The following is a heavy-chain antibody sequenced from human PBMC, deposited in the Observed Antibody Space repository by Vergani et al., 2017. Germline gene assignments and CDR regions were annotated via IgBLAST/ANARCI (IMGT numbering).Heavy chain of an antibody. CDR2: IDPSDSYT. Sequence: EVQLVQSGAEVKKPGESLRISCKGSGYSFTSYWISWVRQMPGKGLEWMGRIDPSDSYTNYSPSFHGHVTISADKSISTAYLQWSSLKASDTAMYYCAXSRIGYSYGLGGSYWFDPWGQGTLVTVSS. J-gene: IGHJ5*02. CDR3: AXSRIGYSYGLGGSYWFDP. V-gene: IGHV5-10-1*01. D-gene: IGHD5-18*01. CDR1: GYSFTSYW.